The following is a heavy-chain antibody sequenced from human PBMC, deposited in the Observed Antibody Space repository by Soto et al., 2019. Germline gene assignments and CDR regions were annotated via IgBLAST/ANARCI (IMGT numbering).Heavy chain of an antibody. V-gene: IGHV3-21*01. Sequence: PGGSLRLSCAASGFTFSSYSMNWVRQAPGKGLEWVSSISSSSSYIYYADSVKGRFTISRDNAKNSLYLQMNSLRAEDTAVYYCARTFTIFGVDQTPKFDYWGQATLVTVS. D-gene: IGHD3-3*01. CDR2: ISSSSSYI. CDR3: ARTFTIFGVDQTPKFDY. CDR1: GFTFSSYS. J-gene: IGHJ4*02.